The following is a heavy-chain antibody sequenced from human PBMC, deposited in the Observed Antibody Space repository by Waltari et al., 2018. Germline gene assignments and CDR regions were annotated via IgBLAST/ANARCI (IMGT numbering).Heavy chain of an antibody. CDR1: GFLFRGSA. Sequence: EVQLVASGGGLVQPGGSLKLSCPASGFLFRGSAIPWVPPASGKGLEWVGRIKTKTNNYATAYAASVKGRFTISRDDLKNTAYLQMNSLKAEDTAVYYCTRLTEAWDTAFDIWGQGTMVTVSS. J-gene: IGHJ3*02. CDR3: TRLTEAWDTAFDI. CDR2: IKTKTNNYAT. V-gene: IGHV3-73*01. D-gene: IGHD1-20*01.